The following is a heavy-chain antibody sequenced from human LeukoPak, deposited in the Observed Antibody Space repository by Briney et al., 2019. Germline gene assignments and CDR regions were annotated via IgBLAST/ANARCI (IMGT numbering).Heavy chain of an antibody. D-gene: IGHD3-9*01. CDR3: ATAGDILTGYYFDY. Sequence: ASVNVSCKVSGYTLTELSMHWVRQAPGRGLEWMGGFDPEDGETIYAQKFQGRVTMTEDTSTDTAYMELSSLTSEYTAVYYCATAGDILTGYYFDYWGQGTLVTVSS. CDR1: GYTLTELS. J-gene: IGHJ4*02. V-gene: IGHV1-24*01. CDR2: FDPEDGET.